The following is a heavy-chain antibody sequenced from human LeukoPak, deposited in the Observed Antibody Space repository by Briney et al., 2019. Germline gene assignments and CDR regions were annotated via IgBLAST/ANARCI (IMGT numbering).Heavy chain of an antibody. CDR2: ISAYNGNT. Sequence: ASVKVSCKASGYTFTSYGISWVRQAPGQGLEWMGWISAYNGNTNYAQKLQGRVIMTTDTSTSTAYMELRSLRSDDTAVYYCARLLPYSSSPRVGSYHYYYMDVWGKGTTVTVSS. J-gene: IGHJ6*03. CDR3: ARLLPYSSSPRVGSYHYYYMDV. V-gene: IGHV1-18*01. CDR1: GYTFTSYG. D-gene: IGHD6-6*01.